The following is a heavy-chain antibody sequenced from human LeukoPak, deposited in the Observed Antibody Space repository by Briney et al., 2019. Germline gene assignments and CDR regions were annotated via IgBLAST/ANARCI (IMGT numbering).Heavy chain of an antibody. J-gene: IGHJ6*03. D-gene: IGHD3-3*01. Sequence: ASVKVSCKASGYTFTSYYMHWVRQAPGQGLEWMGIINPGGGSTSYAQKFQGRVTMARDMSTSTVYMELSSLRSEDTAVYYCARDRITIFGVVIRKDYYYYYMDVWGKGTTVTVSS. CDR3: ARDRITIFGVVIRKDYYYYYMDV. V-gene: IGHV1-46*01. CDR2: INPGGGST. CDR1: GYTFTSYY.